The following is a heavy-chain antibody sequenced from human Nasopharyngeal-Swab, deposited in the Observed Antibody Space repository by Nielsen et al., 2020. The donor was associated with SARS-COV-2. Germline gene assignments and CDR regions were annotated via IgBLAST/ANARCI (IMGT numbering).Heavy chain of an antibody. Sequence: SETLSLTCAVYGGSFSGYYWSWIRQPPGKGLEWIGEINHSGSTNYNPSLKSRVTISVDTSKNQFSLKLSSVTAADTAVYYCARDTGWGYRAFDIWGQGTMVTVSS. V-gene: IGHV4-34*09. J-gene: IGHJ3*02. CDR1: GGSFSGYY. CDR3: ARDTGWGYRAFDI. D-gene: IGHD2-21*01. CDR2: INHSGST.